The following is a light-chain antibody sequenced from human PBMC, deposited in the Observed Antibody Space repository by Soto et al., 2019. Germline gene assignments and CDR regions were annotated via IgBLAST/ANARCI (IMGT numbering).Light chain of an antibody. CDR3: ISYRSSGTPFV. CDR2: EVS. CDR1: SDDVGGYNY. J-gene: IGLJ1*01. V-gene: IGLV2-14*01. Sequence: QSALTQPASVSGAPGQSITISCTGTSDDVGGYNYVSWYQHHPGKAPKLMIHEVSIRPSGVSTRFSGSKSGNTASLTISGLQTEDDADYFCISYRSSGTPFVFGTGTKVPVL.